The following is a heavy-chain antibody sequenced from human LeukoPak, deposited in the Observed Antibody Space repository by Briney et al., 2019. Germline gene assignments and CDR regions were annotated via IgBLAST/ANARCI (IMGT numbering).Heavy chain of an antibody. D-gene: IGHD3-10*01. Sequence: GGSLRLSCAASGFTFSDYYMSWIRQAPGKGLEWVSYISSSGSTIYYADSVKGRFTISRDNAKNSLYLQMNSLRAEDTAVYYCASPVLLWFGELLSGGGDALDIWGQGTMVTVSS. CDR3: ASPVLLWFGELLSGGGDALDI. CDR2: ISSSGSTI. V-gene: IGHV3-11*01. J-gene: IGHJ3*02. CDR1: GFTFSDYY.